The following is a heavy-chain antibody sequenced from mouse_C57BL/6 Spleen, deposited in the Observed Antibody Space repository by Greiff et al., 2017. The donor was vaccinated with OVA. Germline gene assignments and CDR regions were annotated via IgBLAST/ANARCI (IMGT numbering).Heavy chain of an antibody. CDR1: GFTFTDYY. V-gene: IGHV7-3*01. Sequence: LVESGGGLVQPGGSLRLSCAASGFTFTDYYMSWVRQPPGKALEWLGFIRNKANGYTTEYSASVKGRFTISRDNSQSILYLQMNALRAEDSATYYCARSIYYGYDFDYWGQGTTLTVSS. CDR3: ARSIYYGYDFDY. CDR2: IRNKANGYTT. J-gene: IGHJ2*01. D-gene: IGHD2-2*01.